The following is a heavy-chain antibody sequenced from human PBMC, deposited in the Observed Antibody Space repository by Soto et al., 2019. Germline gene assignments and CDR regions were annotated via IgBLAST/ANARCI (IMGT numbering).Heavy chain of an antibody. J-gene: IGHJ6*02. D-gene: IGHD2-21*01. CDR1: GGSISSGGYY. Sequence: QVQLQESGPGLVKPSQTLSLTCTVSGGSISSGGYYWSWIRQHPGKDLEWIGYTYYSGSTYYNPSLKSRVTILVDTSKNQFSLKLSSVTAADTAVYYCAASCVGCGGFNYYGMDVWCQGTTVTVSS. CDR2: TYYSGST. CDR3: AASCVGCGGFNYYGMDV. V-gene: IGHV4-31*03.